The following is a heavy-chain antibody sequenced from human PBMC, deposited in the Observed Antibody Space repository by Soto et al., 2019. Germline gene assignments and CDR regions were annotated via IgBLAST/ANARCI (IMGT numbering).Heavy chain of an antibody. D-gene: IGHD4-17*01. CDR3: AKDRYGDYGGIDY. V-gene: IGHV3-23*01. Sequence: PGGSLRLSCVASGVTFSSYAMSWVRQAPGKGLEWVSAVSKSGLDTNYADSVKGRFTISRDTSKNTLFLQMNSLRAEDTAVYYCAKDRYGDYGGIDYWGQGTMVTVSS. J-gene: IGHJ4*02. CDR2: VSKSGLDT. CDR1: GVTFSSYA.